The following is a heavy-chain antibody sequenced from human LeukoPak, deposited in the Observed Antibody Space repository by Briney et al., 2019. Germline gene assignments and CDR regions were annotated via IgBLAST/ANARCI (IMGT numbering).Heavy chain of an antibody. CDR1: GFTFSSYS. J-gene: IGHJ4*02. CDR2: ISSSSSYI. V-gene: IGHV3-21*01. CDR3: ARASSYDFWSGYGYFDY. Sequence: GGSLRLSCAASGFTFSSYSMNWVRQAPGKGLEWVSSISSSSSYIYYADSVKGRFTISRDNAKNSLYLQMNSLRAEDTAVYYCARASSYDFWSGYGYFDYWGQGTLVTVSS. D-gene: IGHD3-3*01.